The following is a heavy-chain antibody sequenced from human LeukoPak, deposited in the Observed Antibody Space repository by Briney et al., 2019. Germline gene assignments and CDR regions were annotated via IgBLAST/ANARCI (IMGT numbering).Heavy chain of an antibody. CDR3: TTLGYHLDS. Sequence: GGSLRLSCAASGFDFGAYEMNWVRQAPGKGLEWVAYFAGSDTTKYYADSVGGRFTISRDNAKNSLYLQMNSLRAEDTALYYCTTLGYHLDSWGQGTLVTVSS. CDR1: GFDFGAYE. CDR2: FAGSDTTK. D-gene: IGHD3-22*01. J-gene: IGHJ4*02. V-gene: IGHV3-48*03.